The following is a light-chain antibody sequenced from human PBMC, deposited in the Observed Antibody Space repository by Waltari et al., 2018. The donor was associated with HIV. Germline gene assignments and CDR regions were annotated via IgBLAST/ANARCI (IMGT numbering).Light chain of an antibody. Sequence: DIVMTQSPDSLAVSLGERATINCNSSQNILYSSNNKNFLSWYQQKPGQPPKLLIYWASTRESGVPDRFSGSGSGTDFTLTISSLQAEDVAVYYCQQYYTTPLTFGGGTKVEI. J-gene: IGKJ4*01. CDR3: QQYYTTPLT. CDR2: WAS. CDR1: QNILYSSNNKNF. V-gene: IGKV4-1*01.